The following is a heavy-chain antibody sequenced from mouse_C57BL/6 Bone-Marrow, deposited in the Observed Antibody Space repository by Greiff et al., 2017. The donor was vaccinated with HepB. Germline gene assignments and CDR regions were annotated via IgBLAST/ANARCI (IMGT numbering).Heavy chain of an antibody. D-gene: IGHD3-2*02. CDR1: GYTFTSYW. V-gene: IGHV1-7*01. CDR2: INPSRGYT. J-gene: IGHJ4*01. CDR3: ARWKDSSASYAMDD. Sequence: QVQLQQSGAELANPGASVTLSCKASGYTFTSYWMHWVKQRPGQGLEWIGYINPSRGYTKYNQKFQDQATLTADTSSSTAYMQLSSRTYEDSAVYYCARWKDSSASYAMDDWGQGTSVTVSS.